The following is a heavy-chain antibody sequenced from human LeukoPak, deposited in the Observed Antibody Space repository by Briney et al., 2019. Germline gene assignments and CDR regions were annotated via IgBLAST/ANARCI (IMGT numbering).Heavy chain of an antibody. D-gene: IGHD1-14*01. Sequence: PSETLCLTCAVYGGSFSGYYWSWIRQPPGKGLEWIGEINHSGSTNCNPSLKSRVTISVDTSKNQFSLKLSSVTAADTAVYYCASGNPAYYYGMDVWGQGTTVTVSS. CDR2: INHSGST. V-gene: IGHV4-34*01. CDR3: ASGNPAYYYGMDV. J-gene: IGHJ6*02. CDR1: GGSFSGYY.